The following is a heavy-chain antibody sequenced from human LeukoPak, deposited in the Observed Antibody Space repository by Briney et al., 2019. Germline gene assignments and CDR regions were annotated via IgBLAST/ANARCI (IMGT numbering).Heavy chain of an antibody. CDR2: IYPGDSDT. V-gene: IGHV5-51*01. D-gene: IGHD3-3*01. J-gene: IGHJ4*02. CDR1: GYTFSSYW. Sequence: GESLKISCKGSGYTFSSYWIGWVRQMPGKGLEWMGIIYPGDSDTRYSPSLQGQVTISVDTFIGTAYLQRSSLKASDTAIYYCARQNDFRLDYWGQGTLVTVSS. CDR3: ARQNDFRLDY.